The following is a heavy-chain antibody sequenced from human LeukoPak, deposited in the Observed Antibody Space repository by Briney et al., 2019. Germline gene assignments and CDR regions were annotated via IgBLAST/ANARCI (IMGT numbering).Heavy chain of an antibody. V-gene: IGHV3-53*01. J-gene: IGHJ3*02. CDR2: IYSGGTT. CDR3: ARENSGYERRPFDI. CDR1: GFTVSSNY. D-gene: IGHD5-12*01. Sequence: GGSLRLSCAASGFTVSSNYMSCVRQAPGKGLEWVSVIYSGGTTYYADSVKGRFTISRDNSKNTLYLQMNSLRAEDTAIYYCARENSGYERRPFDIWGQGTMVTVSS.